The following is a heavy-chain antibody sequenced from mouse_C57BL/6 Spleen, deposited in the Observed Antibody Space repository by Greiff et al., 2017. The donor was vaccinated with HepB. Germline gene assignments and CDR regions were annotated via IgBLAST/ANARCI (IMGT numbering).Heavy chain of an antibody. V-gene: IGHV2-9-1*01. CDR3: ARNRIYYYGSSYYAMDY. CDR1: GFSLTSYA. CDR2: IWTGGGT. D-gene: IGHD1-1*01. J-gene: IGHJ4*01. Sequence: QVQLKESGPGLVAPSQSLSITCTVSGFSLTSYAISWVRQPPGKGLEWLGVIWTGGGTNYNSALKSRLSISKDNSKSQVFLKMNSLQTDDTARYYCARNRIYYYGSSYYAMDYWGQGTSVTVSS.